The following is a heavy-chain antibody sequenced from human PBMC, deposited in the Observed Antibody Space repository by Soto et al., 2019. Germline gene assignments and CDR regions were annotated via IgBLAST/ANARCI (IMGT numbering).Heavy chain of an antibody. V-gene: IGHV1-18*01. D-gene: IGHD3-10*01. CDR1: GYPFTHYG. CDR3: ARDQSFARNYYYGIDV. Sequence: QVQLVQSGAEVKKPGASVKVSCQTSGYPFTHYGIGWVRQAPGLGLEWMGWISPYNGNTNYAQNLQGRVTLTTDTSTSTVFLEVRSLKSEDTAVYYCARDQSFARNYYYGIDVWGQGTTITVSS. CDR2: ISPYNGNT. J-gene: IGHJ6*02.